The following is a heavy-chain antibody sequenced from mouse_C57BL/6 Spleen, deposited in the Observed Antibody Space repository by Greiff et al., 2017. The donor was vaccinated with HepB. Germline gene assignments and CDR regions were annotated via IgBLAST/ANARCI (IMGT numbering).Heavy chain of an antibody. CDR3: ARNWDEAY. D-gene: IGHD4-1*01. Sequence: QVQLQQSGPELVKPGASVKISCKASGYAFSSSWMNWVKQRPGKGLEWIGRIYPGDGDTNYNGKFKGKATLTADKSSSTAYMQLSSLTSEDSAVYFCARNWDEAYWGQGTLVTVSA. CDR1: GYAFSSSW. CDR2: IYPGDGDT. J-gene: IGHJ3*01. V-gene: IGHV1-82*01.